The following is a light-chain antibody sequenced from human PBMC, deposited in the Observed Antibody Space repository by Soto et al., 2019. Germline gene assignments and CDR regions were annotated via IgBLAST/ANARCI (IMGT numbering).Light chain of an antibody. Sequence: DMVLTHCKTTVSLSRVERGSRCCIASQSISNYLAWYQQKPGQAPRLLIYDASNRATGIPARFSGSGSGTDFSLTICSLEPEDFAVYYCQQRSNWPINFGQGTRLEIK. CDR3: QQRSNWPIN. CDR2: DAS. J-gene: IGKJ5*01. CDR1: QSISNY. V-gene: IGKV3-11*01.